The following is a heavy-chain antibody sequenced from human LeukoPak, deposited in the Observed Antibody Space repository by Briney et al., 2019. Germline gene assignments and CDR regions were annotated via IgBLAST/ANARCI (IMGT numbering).Heavy chain of an antibody. Sequence: PSETLSLTCTVSGGSISSSSYYWGWIRQPPGTGLEWIGSIYYSGSTYYNPSLKSRVTISVGTSKNQFSLKLSSVTAADTAVYYCARDSYCSSTSCYYAEAFDIWGQGTMVTVSS. CDR2: IYYSGST. V-gene: IGHV4-39*07. J-gene: IGHJ3*02. CDR1: GGSISSSSYY. D-gene: IGHD2-2*01. CDR3: ARDSYCSSTSCYYAEAFDI.